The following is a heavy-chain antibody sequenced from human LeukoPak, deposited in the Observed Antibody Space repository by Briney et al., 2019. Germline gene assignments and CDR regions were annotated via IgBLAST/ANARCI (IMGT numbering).Heavy chain of an antibody. V-gene: IGHV4-30-4*01. CDR3: AREGGWDSSSWYFFSF. D-gene: IGHD6-13*01. CDR1: GGSMNSADYY. J-gene: IGHJ4*02. Sequence: PSETLSLTCTVSGGSMNSADYYWSWIRQPPGKGLEWIGYIYYSGGTYYNPSLKSRVTISADTSKNLFSLKLSSVTAADTAVYFCAREGGWDSSSWYFFSFWGQGTLVTVSS. CDR2: IYYSGGT.